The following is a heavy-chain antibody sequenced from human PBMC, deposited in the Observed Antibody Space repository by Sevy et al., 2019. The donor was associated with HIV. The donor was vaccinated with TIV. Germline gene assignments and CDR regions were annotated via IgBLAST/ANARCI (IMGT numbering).Heavy chain of an antibody. Sequence: GGSLRLSCAASGFTFSSYDMHWVRQATGKGLEWVSAIGTAGDPYYPGSVKGRFTISRENAKNSLYLQMNSLRAGDTAVSYCARGSLWFGELQDAFDIWGQGTMVTVSS. CDR2: IGTAGDP. CDR1: GFTFSSYD. V-gene: IGHV3-13*05. J-gene: IGHJ3*02. CDR3: ARGSLWFGELQDAFDI. D-gene: IGHD3-10*01.